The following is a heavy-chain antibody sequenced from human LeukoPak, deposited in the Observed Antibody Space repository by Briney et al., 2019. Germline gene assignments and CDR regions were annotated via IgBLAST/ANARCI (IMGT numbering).Heavy chain of an antibody. Sequence: SETLSLTCTVSGGSISSYYWSWIRQPPGKGLEWIGYIYYSGSTNYNPSLKSRVTISVDSSKNQFSLKLSSVTAADTAVYYCARVLMTTVTYWYFDLWGRGTLVTVSS. J-gene: IGHJ2*01. CDR3: ARVLMTTVTYWYFDL. V-gene: IGHV4-59*01. D-gene: IGHD4-17*01. CDR2: IYYSGST. CDR1: GGSISSYY.